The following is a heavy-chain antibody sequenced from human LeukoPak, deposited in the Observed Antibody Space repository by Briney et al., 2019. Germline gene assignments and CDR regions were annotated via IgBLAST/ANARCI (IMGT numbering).Heavy chain of an antibody. J-gene: IGHJ5*02. Sequence: SETLSLTCAVYGGSFSGYYWSWIRQPPGKGLEWIGEINHSGSTNYNPSLRSRVTISVDTSKTQFSLKLSSVTAADTAVYYCAREGSSGASNWFDPWGQGTLVTVSS. CDR2: INHSGST. V-gene: IGHV4-34*01. CDR3: AREGSSGASNWFDP. CDR1: GGSFSGYY. D-gene: IGHD6-19*01.